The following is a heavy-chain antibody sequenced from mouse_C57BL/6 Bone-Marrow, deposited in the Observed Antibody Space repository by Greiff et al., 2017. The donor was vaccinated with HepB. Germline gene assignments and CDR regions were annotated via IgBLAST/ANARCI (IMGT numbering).Heavy chain of an antibody. J-gene: IGHJ2*01. V-gene: IGHV1-15*01. CDR1: GYTFTDYE. CDR3: TREGNWDYFDY. Sequence: VKLMESGAELVRPGASVTLSCKASGYTFTDYEMHWVKQTPVHGLEWIGAIDPETGGTAYNQKFKGKAILTADKSSSTAYMELRSLTSEDSAVYYCTREGNWDYFDYWGQGTTLTVSS. CDR2: IDPETGGT. D-gene: IGHD4-1*01.